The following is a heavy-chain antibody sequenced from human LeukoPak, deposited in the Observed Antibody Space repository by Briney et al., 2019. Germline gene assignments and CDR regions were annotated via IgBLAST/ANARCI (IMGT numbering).Heavy chain of an antibody. J-gene: IGHJ4*02. Sequence: ASVKVSCKASGYTFNSYGISWVRQAPGQGLEWMGWISAYNGNTNYAQKLQGRVTMTTDTSTSTAYMELRSLRSDDTAVYYCARDLGAYCSGGSCYGGVDYWGQGTLVTVSS. V-gene: IGHV1-18*01. D-gene: IGHD2-15*01. CDR1: GYTFNSYG. CDR3: ARDLGAYCSGGSCYGGVDY. CDR2: ISAYNGNT.